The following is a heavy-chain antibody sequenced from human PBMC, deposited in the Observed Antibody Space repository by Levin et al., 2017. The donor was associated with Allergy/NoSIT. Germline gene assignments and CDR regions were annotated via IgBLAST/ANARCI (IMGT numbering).Heavy chain of an antibody. D-gene: IGHD2-2*01. V-gene: IGHV2-5*02. Sequence: SGPTLVKPTQTLTLTCTFSGFSLSTSGVGVGWIRQPPGKALEWLALIYWDDDKRYSPSLKSRLTITKDTSKNQVVLTMTNMDPVDTATYYCAHSEGEVVVPAADPYYFDYWGQGTLVTVSS. CDR3: AHSEGEVVVPAADPYYFDY. CDR1: GFSLSTSGVG. J-gene: IGHJ4*02. CDR2: IYWDDDK.